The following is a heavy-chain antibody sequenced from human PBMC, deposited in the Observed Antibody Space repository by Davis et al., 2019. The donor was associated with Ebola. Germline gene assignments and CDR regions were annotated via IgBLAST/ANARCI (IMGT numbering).Heavy chain of an antibody. D-gene: IGHD1-7*01. CDR3: ARDKGLELRRGMDV. J-gene: IGHJ6*02. V-gene: IGHV3-11*06. CDR1: GFTFSAYY. Sequence: GGSLRLSCAASGFTFSAYYMSWIRQAPGKGLEWVSYISSSSSYTNYADSVKGRFTISRDNAKNSLYLQMNSLRAEDTAVYYCARDKGLELRRGMDVWGQGTTVTVSS. CDR2: ISSSSSYT.